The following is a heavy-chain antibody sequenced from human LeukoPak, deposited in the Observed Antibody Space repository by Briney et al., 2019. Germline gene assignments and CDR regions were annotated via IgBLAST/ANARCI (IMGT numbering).Heavy chain of an antibody. V-gene: IGHV3-9*01. CDR2: ISWNSGSI. Sequence: GGSLRLPCAASGFTFDDYAMHWVRQAPGKGLEWVSGISWNSGSISYTDSVKGRFTISRDNAKNSLYLQMNSLRAEDTALYYCAKGLVFGVVMLSRDAFDIWGQGTMVTVSS. D-gene: IGHD3-3*01. CDR1: GFTFDDYA. J-gene: IGHJ3*02. CDR3: AKGLVFGVVMLSRDAFDI.